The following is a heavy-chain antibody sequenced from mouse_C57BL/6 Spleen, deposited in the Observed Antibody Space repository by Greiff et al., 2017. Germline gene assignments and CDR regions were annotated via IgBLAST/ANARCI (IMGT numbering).Heavy chain of an antibody. CDR1: GFNIKDDY. Sequence: EVKLMESGAELVRPGASVKLSCTASGFNIKDDYMHWVKQRPEQGLEWIGWIDPENGDTEYASKFQGKATITADTSSNTAYLQLSSLTSEDTAVYYCTTEFTYGGQGTLVTVSA. CDR3: TTEFTY. J-gene: IGHJ3*01. CDR2: IDPENGDT. V-gene: IGHV14-4*01.